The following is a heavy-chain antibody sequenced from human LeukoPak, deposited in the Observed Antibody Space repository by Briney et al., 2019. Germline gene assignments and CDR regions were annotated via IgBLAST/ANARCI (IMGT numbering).Heavy chain of an antibody. Sequence: GGSLRLSCAASGFTFSTYWMSWVRQAPGKGLEWVANIKQDGSEKYYVDSVKGRFTISRDNAKNSLYLQMNSLRAEDTAVYYCARDQAAMATTFSIFDYWGQGTLVTVSS. D-gene: IGHD5-24*01. CDR3: ARDQAAMATTFSIFDY. CDR2: IKQDGSEK. V-gene: IGHV3-7*01. J-gene: IGHJ4*02. CDR1: GFTFSTYW.